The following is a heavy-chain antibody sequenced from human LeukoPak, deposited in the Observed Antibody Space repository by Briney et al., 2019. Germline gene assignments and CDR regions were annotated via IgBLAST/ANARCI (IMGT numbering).Heavy chain of an antibody. CDR2: ISYGGSNK. Sequence: GRSLRLSCAASGFTFSTYAMHWVRQAPGKGLEWVAAISYGGSNKNYADSVKGRFTISRDNSKNTLYLQMNSLRAEDTAVYYCAKVGCSGGSCSSYYYYYYMDVWGKGTTVTVSS. V-gene: IGHV3-30*04. J-gene: IGHJ6*03. CDR1: GFTFSTYA. CDR3: AKVGCSGGSCSSYYYYYYMDV. D-gene: IGHD2-15*01.